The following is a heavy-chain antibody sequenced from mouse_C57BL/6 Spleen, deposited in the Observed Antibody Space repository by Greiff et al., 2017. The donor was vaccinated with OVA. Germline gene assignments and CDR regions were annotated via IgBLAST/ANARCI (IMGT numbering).Heavy chain of an antibody. D-gene: IGHD1-1*01. V-gene: IGHV1-18*01. CDR2: INPNNGGT. CDR3: ARSYYYGSSYDYAMDY. J-gene: IGHJ4*01. CDR1: GYTFTDYN. Sequence: EVKLVESGPELVKPGASVKIPCKASGYTFTDYNMDWVKQSHGKSLEWIGDINPNNGGTIYNQKFKGKATLTVDKSSSTAYMELRSLTSEDTAVYYCARSYYYGSSYDYAMDYWGQGTSVTVSS.